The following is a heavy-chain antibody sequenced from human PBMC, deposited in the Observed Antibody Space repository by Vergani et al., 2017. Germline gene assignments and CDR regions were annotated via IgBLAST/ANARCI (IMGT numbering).Heavy chain of an antibody. J-gene: IGHJ4*02. V-gene: IGHV4-38-2*01. Sequence: QVDLQESGPGLVKSSEPLSLNCAVSGYSVGSGYYWGWIRQPPGGGLEWIGCVHRNGNTYYTSSLRSRATPSRDTSKNQFSLRLTSVTAADTAVYYCARQNPYGSAHVDFWGRGVLVTVSA. CDR3: ARQNPYGSAHVDF. CDR1: GYSVGSGYY. D-gene: IGHD3-10*01. CDR2: VHRNGNT.